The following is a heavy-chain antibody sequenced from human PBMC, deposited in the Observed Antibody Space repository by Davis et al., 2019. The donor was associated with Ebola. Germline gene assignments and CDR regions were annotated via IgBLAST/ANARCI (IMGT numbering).Heavy chain of an antibody. V-gene: IGHV1-69*13. Sequence: SVKVSCKASGGPFSSYAISWVRQAPGQGLEWMGGIITIFGTANYAQKFQGRVTITADESTSTAYMELSSLRSEDTAVYYCARVWDSGYDLTYFDYWGQGTLVTVSS. CDR2: IITIFGTA. J-gene: IGHJ4*02. CDR3: ARVWDSGYDLTYFDY. D-gene: IGHD5-12*01. CDR1: GGPFSSYA.